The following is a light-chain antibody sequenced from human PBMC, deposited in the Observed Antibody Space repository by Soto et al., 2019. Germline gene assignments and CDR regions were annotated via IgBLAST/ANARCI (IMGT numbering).Light chain of an antibody. CDR3: QRFDHSRT. Sequence: DIQMTQSPSSLSASVGDRVTITCQASQDISNYLNWYQQKPGKAPKLLIFDASNLETGVPSRFSGSGSGTHCTFTISSLQPEDVATYYCQRFDHSRTFGLGTKVEIK. J-gene: IGKJ1*01. V-gene: IGKV1-33*01. CDR1: QDISNY. CDR2: DAS.